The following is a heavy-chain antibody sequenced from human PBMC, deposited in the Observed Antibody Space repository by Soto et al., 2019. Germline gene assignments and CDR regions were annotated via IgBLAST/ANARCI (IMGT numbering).Heavy chain of an antibody. CDR1: GLTFSRHA. V-gene: IGHV3-23*01. CDR2: ITANSGSS. CDR3: AKSPEWPNRYFDY. Sequence: TGGSLRLSCVASGLTFSRHAMVWVRQAPGKGLEWVSTITANSGSSDYGDSVKGRFTISRDNAGSTLFLQMNSLRVEDTATYYCAKSPEWPNRYFDYWGQGTLVTVSS. D-gene: IGHD3-3*01. J-gene: IGHJ4*02.